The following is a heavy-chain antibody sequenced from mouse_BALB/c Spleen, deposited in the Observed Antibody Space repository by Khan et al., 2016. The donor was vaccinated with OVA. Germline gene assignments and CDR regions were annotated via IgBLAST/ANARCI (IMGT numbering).Heavy chain of an antibody. CDR3: ARAYYRYDGYYAMDY. J-gene: IGHJ4*01. CDR2: IWGGGGT. V-gene: IGHV2-6-4*01. D-gene: IGHD2-14*01. Sequence: VKLMESGPGLVAPSQSLSITCTVSGFSLSRYNIHWVRQPPGKGLEWLGMIWGGGGTDYNSTLKSRMSISKENSKSQVFLKMTRLQTDDSAMYYCARAYYRYDGYYAMDYWGQGTSVTVSS. CDR1: GFSLSRYN.